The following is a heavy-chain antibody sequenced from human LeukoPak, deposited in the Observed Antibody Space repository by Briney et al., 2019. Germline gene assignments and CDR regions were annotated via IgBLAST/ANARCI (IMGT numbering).Heavy chain of an antibody. Sequence: PGGSLRLSCAASGFTFSSYAMSWVRQAPEKGLEWVSLIYSGGSTYYADSVKGRFTISRDISKNTLFLQLNSLRAEDTAVYYCARGGVVVAAIDAFDIWGQGTLVTVSS. CDR3: ARGGVVVAAIDAFDI. D-gene: IGHD2-15*01. CDR1: GFTFSSYA. CDR2: IYSGGST. J-gene: IGHJ3*02. V-gene: IGHV3-66*01.